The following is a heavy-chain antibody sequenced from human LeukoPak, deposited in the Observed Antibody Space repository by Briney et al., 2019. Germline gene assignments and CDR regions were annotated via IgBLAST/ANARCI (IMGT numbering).Heavy chain of an antibody. CDR2: INPDSGGT. CDR1: GYTFTGYY. CDR3: SRIEAPSA. V-gene: IGHV1-2*06. Sequence: ASVKVSCKXSGYTFTGYYMHWVRQAPGQGLEWMGRINPDSGGTNYAQKFQGRVTMTRDTSIGTAYMELSRLRSDDTAVYYCSRIEAPSAWGQGSLVTVSS. J-gene: IGHJ5*02.